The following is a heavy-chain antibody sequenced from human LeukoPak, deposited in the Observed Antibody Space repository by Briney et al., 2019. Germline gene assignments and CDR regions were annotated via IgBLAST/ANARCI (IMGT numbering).Heavy chain of an antibody. Sequence: GGSLRLSCAASGVTSNYMSWVRQAPGKGLEWVSVIYNGGTTYYADSVKGRFTISRDNSKSTLFLYLQMNSLRTDDTAVYYCAAQASPKFYFDYWGQGTLVTVSS. CDR1: GVTSNY. V-gene: IGHV3-66*02. CDR2: IYNGGTT. CDR3: AAQASPKFYFDY. J-gene: IGHJ4*02.